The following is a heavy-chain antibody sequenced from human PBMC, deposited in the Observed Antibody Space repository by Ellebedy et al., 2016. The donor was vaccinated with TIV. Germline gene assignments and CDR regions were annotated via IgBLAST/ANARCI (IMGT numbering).Heavy chain of an antibody. D-gene: IGHD5-24*01. CDR1: GGSFSNYY. CDR3: ARGQDAYKLGNY. Sequence: MPSETLSLTCAVYGGSFSNYYSTWIRHSPGKGLEWIGEIHPSGSASYNPSLQSRVTISLDTSKSQFSLRMNSLTAADTAVYYCARGQDAYKLGNYWGQGPLVSVSS. J-gene: IGHJ4*02. V-gene: IGHV4-34*01. CDR2: IHPSGSA.